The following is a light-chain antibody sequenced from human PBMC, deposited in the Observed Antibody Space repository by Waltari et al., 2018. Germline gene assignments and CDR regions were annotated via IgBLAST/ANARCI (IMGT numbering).Light chain of an antibody. Sequence: QSVLTQPPSASGPPGQRVTISCSGSSYNIESTYVTWNQQLPGTAPKLLIYRNNQRPAGVPDRFSGSKSGTSASLAISGLRSEDEADYYCAAWDDSLSGRWVFGGGTKLTVL. CDR2: RNN. J-gene: IGLJ3*02. V-gene: IGLV1-47*01. CDR3: AAWDDSLSGRWV. CDR1: SYNIESTY.